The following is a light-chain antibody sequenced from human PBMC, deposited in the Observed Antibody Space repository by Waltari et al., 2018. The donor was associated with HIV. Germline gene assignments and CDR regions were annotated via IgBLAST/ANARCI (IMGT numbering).Light chain of an antibody. CDR1: TGPVGPGHY. CDR3: MLFFRTSYL. Sequence: QTVVTQEPSLTVSPGGTITLPCSSATGPVGPGHYVNWFQQQPGQPPRPLIYSSTRRHPLTPERFSGSLVGDRAALTLSNVWPEDQADYYCMLFFRTSYLFGGGTKVTVL. J-gene: IGLJ2*01. CDR2: SST. V-gene: IGLV7-43*01.